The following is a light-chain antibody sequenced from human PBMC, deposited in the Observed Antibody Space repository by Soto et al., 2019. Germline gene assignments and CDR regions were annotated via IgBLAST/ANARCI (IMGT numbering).Light chain of an antibody. Sequence: QSVLPPHASVSGSPGQSITISCTGATSAVGGYNYVSWYQQHPGKAPQVMIYEVSNRPSGVSNSFSGSKSGNTASLTIYGLQAEDEADYYCSSYTSSTTLVVVGGGTK. V-gene: IGLV2-14*01. CDR3: SSYTSSTTLVV. CDR1: TSAVGGYNY. J-gene: IGLJ2*01. CDR2: EVS.